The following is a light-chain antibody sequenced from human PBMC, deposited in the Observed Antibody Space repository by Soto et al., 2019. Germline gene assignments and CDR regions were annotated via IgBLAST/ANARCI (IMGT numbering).Light chain of an antibody. J-gene: IGKJ4*01. Sequence: EIVLTQSPGTLSLSPGERATLSCRASQSVSSSYLAWYQQKPGQAPRLLIYGASSRATGIPDRFSGSGSGTDFTRTIRRLEPEDFAVYYCQQYGSSPRLTFGGGTKVEIK. CDR3: QQYGSSPRLT. CDR1: QSVSSSY. CDR2: GAS. V-gene: IGKV3-20*01.